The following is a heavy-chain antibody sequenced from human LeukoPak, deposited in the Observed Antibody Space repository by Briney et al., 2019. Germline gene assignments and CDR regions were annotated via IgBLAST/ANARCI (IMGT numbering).Heavy chain of an antibody. D-gene: IGHD3-22*01. J-gene: IGHJ4*02. Sequence: SVKVSCKASGGTFSSYAISWVRQAPGQGLEWIGRIIPIFGTANYAQKFQGRVTITTDESTSTAYMELSSLRSEDTAVYYCARERYYDSSGYYFFDYWGQGTLVTVSS. CDR3: ARERYYDSSGYYFFDY. CDR1: GGTFSSYA. V-gene: IGHV1-69*05. CDR2: IIPIFGTA.